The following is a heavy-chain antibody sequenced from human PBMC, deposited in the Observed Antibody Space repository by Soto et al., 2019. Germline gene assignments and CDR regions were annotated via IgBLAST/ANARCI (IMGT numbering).Heavy chain of an antibody. V-gene: IGHV4-59*08. Sequence: SETLSLTCTVSGGSISSYYWSWIRQPPGKGLEWIGYIYNTGSTIYNPSLKSRVTISVDTSKNQFSLKVTSATVADTAIYYCARLGGYCDRTGCYGYYALDVWGHGTTVT. J-gene: IGHJ6*02. D-gene: IGHD2-15*01. CDR3: ARLGGYCDRTGCYGYYALDV. CDR2: IYNTGST. CDR1: GGSISSYY.